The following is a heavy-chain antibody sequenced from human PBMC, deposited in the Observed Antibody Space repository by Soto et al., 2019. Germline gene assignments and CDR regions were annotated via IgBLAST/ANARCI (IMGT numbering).Heavy chain of an antibody. CDR3: ARGETGGSIDY. D-gene: IGHD7-27*01. V-gene: IGHV4-59*01. CDR2: IYYSGST. Sequence: SETLSLTCTVSGGSISSYYWSWIRQPPGKGLEWIGDIYYSGSTNYNPSLKRRVTISVDTSKNQFSLKLSSVTAADTAVYSCARGETGGSIDYWGQGTLVTVSS. J-gene: IGHJ4*02. CDR1: GGSISSYY.